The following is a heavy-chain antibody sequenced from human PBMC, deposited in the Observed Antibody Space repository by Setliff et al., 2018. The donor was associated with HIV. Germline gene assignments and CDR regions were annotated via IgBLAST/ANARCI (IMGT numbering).Heavy chain of an antibody. D-gene: IGHD3-10*01. CDR1: ELTFSNYA. J-gene: IGHJ4*01. CDR3: ASFFGDYGY. Sequence: GESLKISCAAPELTFSNYAMTWVRQAPGKGLDWVAHIGSSNHGIHYTASVQGRFTVSRDNANNLLFLQMNNLRVEDTAVYYCASFFGDYGYWGHGTQVTVSS. V-gene: IGHV3-48*04. CDR2: IGSSNHGI.